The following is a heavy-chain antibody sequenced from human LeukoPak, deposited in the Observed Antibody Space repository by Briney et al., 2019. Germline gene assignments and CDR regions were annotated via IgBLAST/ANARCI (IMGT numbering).Heavy chain of an antibody. CDR1: GGTFSSYA. Sequence: SVKVSCKASGGTFSSYAISWVRQAPGQGLEWMGGIIPIFGTANYAQKFQGRVTITTDESTSTAYMELSSLRSEDTAVYYCARDHPRDYHYDSSGYYDAFDIWGQGTMVTVSS. D-gene: IGHD3-22*01. CDR2: IIPIFGTA. CDR3: ARDHPRDYHYDSSGYYDAFDI. V-gene: IGHV1-69*05. J-gene: IGHJ3*02.